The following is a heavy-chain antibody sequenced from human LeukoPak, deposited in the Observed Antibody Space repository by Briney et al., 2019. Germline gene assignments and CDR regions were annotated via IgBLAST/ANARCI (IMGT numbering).Heavy chain of an antibody. CDR1: GYTFTSYD. V-gene: IGHV1-69*04. CDR3: ARERDSYGYYFDY. CDR2: IIPILGIA. J-gene: IGHJ4*02. D-gene: IGHD5-18*01. Sequence: SVKVSCKASGYTFTSYDISWVRQAPGQGLEWMGRIIPILGIANYAQKFQGRVTITADKSTSTAYMELSSLRSEDTAVYYCARERDSYGYYFDYWGQGTLVTVSS.